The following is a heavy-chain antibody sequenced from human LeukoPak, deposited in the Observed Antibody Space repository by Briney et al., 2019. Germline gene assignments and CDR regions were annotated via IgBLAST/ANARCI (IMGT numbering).Heavy chain of an antibody. CDR3: VRGPRYYDDSGFHYGVFDI. CDR2: ICPGGDI. J-gene: IGHJ3*02. CDR1: EVTVTSNY. Sequence: GGSLRLSCAASEVTVTSNYMSWVRQAPGKGLQWVSVICPGGDIYYADSVKGRFIISRDNSKNTLSLQMNSLTADDTAVYYCVRGPRYYDDSGFHYGVFDIWGQGTVVTVSS. D-gene: IGHD3-22*01. V-gene: IGHV3-53*01.